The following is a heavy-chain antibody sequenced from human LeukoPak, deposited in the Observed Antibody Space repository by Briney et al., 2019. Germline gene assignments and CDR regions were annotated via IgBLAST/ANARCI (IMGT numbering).Heavy chain of an antibody. CDR2: MSPNSGDT. J-gene: IGHJ4*02. CDR1: GYTFTSYD. Sequence: RASVKVSCKASGYTFTSYDFNWVRQATGQRPEWMGWMSPNSGDTGYAQKFQDRVTMTRNTSISTAYMELSSLRSDDTAVYYCARGPPNWGYDYWGPGTLVTVSP. V-gene: IGHV1-8*01. CDR3: ARGPPNWGYDY. D-gene: IGHD7-27*01.